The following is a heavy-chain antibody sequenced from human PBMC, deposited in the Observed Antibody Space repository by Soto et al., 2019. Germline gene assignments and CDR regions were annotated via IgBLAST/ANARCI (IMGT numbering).Heavy chain of an antibody. CDR2: ISYDGSNK. D-gene: IGHD3-22*01. Sequence: PGGSLRLSCAASGFTFSSYAMHWVRQAPGKGLEWVAVISYDGSNKYYADSVKGRFTISRDNSKNTLYLQMNSLRAEDTAVYYCARVYRVFAVITTSSADYWGQGTLVTVSS. CDR1: GFTFSSYA. V-gene: IGHV3-30-3*01. CDR3: ARVYRVFAVITTSSADY. J-gene: IGHJ4*02.